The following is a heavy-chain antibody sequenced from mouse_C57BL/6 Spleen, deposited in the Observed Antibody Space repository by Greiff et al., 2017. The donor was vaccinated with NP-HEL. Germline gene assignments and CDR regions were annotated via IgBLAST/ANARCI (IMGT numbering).Heavy chain of an antibody. CDR1: GYTFTDYY. J-gene: IGHJ4*01. CDR3: ARDYGSSYYAMDY. V-gene: IGHV1-76*01. D-gene: IGHD1-1*01. CDR2: IYPGSGNT. Sequence: VQLVESGAELVRPGASVKLSCKASGYTFTDYYINWVKQRPGQGLEWIARIYPGSGNTYYNEKFKGKATLTAEKSSSTAYMQLSSLTSEDSAVYFGARDYGSSYYAMDYWGQGTSVTVSS.